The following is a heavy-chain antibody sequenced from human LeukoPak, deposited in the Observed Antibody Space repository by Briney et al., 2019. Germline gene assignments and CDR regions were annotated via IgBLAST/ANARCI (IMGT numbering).Heavy chain of an antibody. CDR2: IYYSGST. CDR1: GGSISSGDYY. J-gene: IGHJ4*02. D-gene: IGHD3-10*01. Sequence: SQTLSLTCTVSGGSISSGDYYWSWIRQPPGKALEWIGYIYYSGSTYYNPSLKSRVTISVDTSKNQFYLKLSSVTDADTAVYYCARFTMVRGVIPFDYWGQGTLVIVSS. CDR3: ARFTMVRGVIPFDY. V-gene: IGHV4-30-4*08.